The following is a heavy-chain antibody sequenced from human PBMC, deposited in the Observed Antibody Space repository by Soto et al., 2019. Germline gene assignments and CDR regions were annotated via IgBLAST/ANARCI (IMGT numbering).Heavy chain of an antibody. CDR2: IYYSGIT. CDR1: GGSLGSGGYY. CDR3: ARSPGYYFDY. Sequence: SETLSLTCTGSGGSLGSGGYYWSWIRQHPGKGLEWIGYIYYSGITYYNPSLKSRVTIAVDTPKNQFSLKLSSVTAADTPVYYCARSPGYYFDYWGQGILVTVSS. V-gene: IGHV4-31*03. J-gene: IGHJ4*02.